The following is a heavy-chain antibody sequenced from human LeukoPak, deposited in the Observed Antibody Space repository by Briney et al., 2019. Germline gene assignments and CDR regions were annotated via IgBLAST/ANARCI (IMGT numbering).Heavy chain of an antibody. CDR1: GYTFTSYY. CDR3: ARVDGIAVAGVDY. V-gene: IGHV1-46*01. D-gene: IGHD6-19*01. Sequence: ASVEVSCEASGYTFTSYYMHWVRQAPGQGLEWMGIINPSGGSTSYAQKFQGRVTMTRDTSTSTVYMELSSLRSEDTAVYYCARVDGIAVAGVDYWGQGTLVTVSS. CDR2: INPSGGST. J-gene: IGHJ4*02.